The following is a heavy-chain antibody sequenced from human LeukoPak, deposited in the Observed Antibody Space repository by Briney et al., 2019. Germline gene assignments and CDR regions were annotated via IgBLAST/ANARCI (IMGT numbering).Heavy chain of an antibody. V-gene: IGHV3-21*01. D-gene: IGHD5-24*01. CDR3: ARDHGYEIDY. Sequence: GGSLRLSCAASGFTFSSYSMNWVRQAPGKGLEWVSSISSSSTYADSVKGRFTISRDSAKNSLYLQMNSLRVEDTAVYYCARDHGYEIDYWGQGTLVTVSS. CDR2: ISSSST. CDR1: GFTFSSYS. J-gene: IGHJ4*02.